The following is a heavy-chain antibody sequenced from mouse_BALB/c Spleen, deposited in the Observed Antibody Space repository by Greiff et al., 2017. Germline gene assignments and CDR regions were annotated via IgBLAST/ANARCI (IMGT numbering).Heavy chain of an antibody. J-gene: IGHJ3*01. D-gene: IGHD1-1*01. V-gene: IGHV5-6-3*01. CDR2: INSNGGST. CDR1: GFTFSSYG. CDR3: ARDGATVPFAY. Sequence: EVQLVESGGGLVQPGGSLKLSCAASGFTFSSYGMSWVRQTPDKRLELVATINSNGGSTYYPDSVKGRFTISRDNAKNTLYLQMSSLKSEDTAMYYCARDGATVPFAYWGQGTLVTVSA.